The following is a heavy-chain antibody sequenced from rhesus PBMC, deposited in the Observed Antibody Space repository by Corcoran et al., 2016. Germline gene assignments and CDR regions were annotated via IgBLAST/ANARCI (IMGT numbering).Heavy chain of an antibody. J-gene: IGHJ4*01. CDR3: ARGASGAGDY. CDR2: IEANGDKT. CDR1: GFTFSSSG. D-gene: IGHD6-31*01. V-gene: IGHV3-22*01. Sequence: EVQLVESGGGLVQPGGSLRLSWVVSGFTFSSSGFHWVRPAPGKGLQGISAIEANGDKTLYTDSVKGRFSISRKNAKNTLYLRMDSLRFEDTAVYYCARGASGAGDYWGQGVLVTVSS.